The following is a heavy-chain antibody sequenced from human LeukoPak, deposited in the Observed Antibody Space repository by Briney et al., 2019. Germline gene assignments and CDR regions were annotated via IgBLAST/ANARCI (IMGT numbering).Heavy chain of an antibody. D-gene: IGHD5-18*01. CDR3: ARARRDGYSRSVSRPTPLDY. J-gene: IGHJ4*02. Sequence: SETLSLTCAVYGGSFSGYYWSWIRQPPGKGLEWIGEINHSGSTNYNPSLKSRVTISVDTSKNQFSLKLSSVTAADTAVYYCARARRDGYSRSVSRPTPLDYWGQGTLVTVSS. V-gene: IGHV4-34*01. CDR2: INHSGST. CDR1: GGSFSGYY.